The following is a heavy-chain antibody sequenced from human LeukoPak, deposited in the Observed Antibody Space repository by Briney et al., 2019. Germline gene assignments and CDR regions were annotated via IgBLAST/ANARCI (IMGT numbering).Heavy chain of an antibody. V-gene: IGHV1-2*02. D-gene: IGHD2-8*01. J-gene: IGHJ6*02. CDR1: GYTFTGYY. Sequence: ASVKVSCKASGYTFTGYYMHWVRQAPGQGLESMGWINPNSGGTNYAQKLQGRVTMTTDTSTSTAYMELRSLRSDDTAVYYCARDCTNGVCYTAYYYYGMDVWGQGTTVTVSS. CDR3: ARDCTNGVCYTAYYYYGMDV. CDR2: INPNSGGT.